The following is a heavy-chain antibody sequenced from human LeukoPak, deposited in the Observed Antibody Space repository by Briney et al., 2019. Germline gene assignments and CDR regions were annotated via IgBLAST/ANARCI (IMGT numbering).Heavy chain of an antibody. Sequence: SQTLSLTCTVSGDPIDSGDFYWSWIRQTPEKGLEWIGNIHYSGSTYHNPSLRSRVSISVDTSKSQFSLKLSSVTAADTAVYYCVRDLGGAAFNYWGQGTLVTVSS. CDR3: VRDLGGAAFNY. J-gene: IGHJ4*02. CDR1: GDPIDSGDFY. V-gene: IGHV4-30-4*08. D-gene: IGHD3-16*01. CDR2: IHYSGST.